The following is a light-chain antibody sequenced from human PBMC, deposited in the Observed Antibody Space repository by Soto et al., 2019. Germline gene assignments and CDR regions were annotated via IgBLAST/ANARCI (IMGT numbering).Light chain of an antibody. CDR1: SSDVGGYNY. CDR3: SSSTSSSPL. J-gene: IGLJ2*01. CDR2: EVS. V-gene: IGLV2-14*01. Sequence: QSALTQPASVSGSPGQSITISCTGTSSDVGGYNYVSWYQQHPGKAPKLMIYEVSNRPSGVSNRFSGSKSGNTASLTISGLQAEDEADYYCSSSTSSSPLFGGGTKLTVL.